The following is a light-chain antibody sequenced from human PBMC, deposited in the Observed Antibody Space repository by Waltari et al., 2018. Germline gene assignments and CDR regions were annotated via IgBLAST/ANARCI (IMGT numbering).Light chain of an antibody. CDR3: ATWDSSLSLYV. J-gene: IGLJ1*01. CDR1: ISNIGSNY. Sequence: QSALTQPPSVSAAPGQKVTISCSGSISNIGSNYVSWYQQLPQTAPKLVIFENDKRPSDIPARFSGSKSGTSATLGITGLKTGEEADYYCATWDSSLSLYVFGTGTKIPVL. V-gene: IGLV1-51*01. CDR2: END.